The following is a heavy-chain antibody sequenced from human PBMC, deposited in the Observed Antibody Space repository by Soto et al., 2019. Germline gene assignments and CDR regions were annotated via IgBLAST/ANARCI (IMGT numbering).Heavy chain of an antibody. Sequence: QVQLVQSGAEVKKPGSSVTVSCTASGGTLTSFAIYWVRQAPGQGFEWMGSFIPRIDTINYAQKFQGRVTLSADESSNTAYLESSTLTSEDTAVYYCARVWVEEAFDIWGQGTLVTMSS. CDR2: FIPRIDTI. J-gene: IGHJ3*02. D-gene: IGHD2-15*01. CDR1: GGTLTSFA. CDR3: ARVWVEEAFDI. V-gene: IGHV1-69*18.